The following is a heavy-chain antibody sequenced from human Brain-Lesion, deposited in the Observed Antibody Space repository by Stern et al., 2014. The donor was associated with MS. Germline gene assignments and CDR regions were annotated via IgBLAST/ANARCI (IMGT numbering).Heavy chain of an antibody. CDR2: IHPSGSA. D-gene: IGHD5-18*01. J-gene: IGHJ4*02. V-gene: IGHV4-61*02. CDR1: GGSISSGSDY. CDR3: ASGYRIFDY. Sequence: QVQLVQSGPGLVKPSQTLSLTCNVSGGSISSGSDYWSWLRQPVGKGLQWIGRIHPSGSAYYTPSLKSRVTISTDTSKNQFSLELTSATAADTAIYYCASGYRIFDYWGQGILVTVS.